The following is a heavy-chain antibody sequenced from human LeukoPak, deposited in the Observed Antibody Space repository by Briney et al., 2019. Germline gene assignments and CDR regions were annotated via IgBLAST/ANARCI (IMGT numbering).Heavy chain of an antibody. CDR1: GFTFSSYW. Sequence: GGSLRLSCAASGFTFSSYWMSWVRQAPGKGLGWVANIKQDGSEKYYVDSVKGRFTISRDNAKNSLYLQMNSLRAEDTAVYYCAREDVVVVPAAIGRPYYYYYGMDVWGQGTTVTVSS. CDR3: AREDVVVVPAAIGRPYYYYYGMDV. V-gene: IGHV3-7*01. D-gene: IGHD2-2*01. CDR2: IKQDGSEK. J-gene: IGHJ6*02.